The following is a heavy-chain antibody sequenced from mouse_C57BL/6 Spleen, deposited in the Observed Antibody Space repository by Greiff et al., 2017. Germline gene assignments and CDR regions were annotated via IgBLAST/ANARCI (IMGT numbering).Heavy chain of an antibody. CDR3: TRASFITTVVATSYFDY. CDR2: ISSGGDYI. V-gene: IGHV5-9-1*02. D-gene: IGHD1-1*01. Sequence: EVQMVESGEGLVKPGGSLKLSCAASGFTFRSYALSLVCPTPKERLEWVAYISSGGDYIYYADTVKGRFTISRDNARNTLYLQMSSLKSEDTAMYYCTRASFITTVVATSYFDYWGQGTTLTVSS. CDR1: GFTFRSYA. J-gene: IGHJ2*01.